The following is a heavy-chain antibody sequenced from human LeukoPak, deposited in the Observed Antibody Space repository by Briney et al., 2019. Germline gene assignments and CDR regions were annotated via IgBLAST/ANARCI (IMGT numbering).Heavy chain of an antibody. V-gene: IGHV3-13*01. CDR1: GFTFSNYA. J-gene: IGHJ4*02. CDR3: AKVESYSYGYVTN. D-gene: IGHD3-16*01. Sequence: PGGSLRLSCAASGFTFSNYAMHWVRQATGKGLEWVSAIGTAGDTFYPGSVKGRFTISRENAKNSPYLQMSRLRAEDTAFYYCAKVESYSYGYVTNWGQGTLVIVSS. CDR2: IGTAGDT.